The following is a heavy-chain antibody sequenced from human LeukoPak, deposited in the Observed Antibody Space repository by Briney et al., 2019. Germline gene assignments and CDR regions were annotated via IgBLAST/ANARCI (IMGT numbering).Heavy chain of an antibody. CDR2: LSHGGNT. Sequence: SETLSLTCSVSGYSISSGYYWGWIRQPPGKGLEWIGSLSHGGNTYYSPSLESRVTLSVDASRNRFSLSLSSVTAADTAVYYCARLGGVVPADYWGQGTLVTVSS. J-gene: IGHJ4*02. V-gene: IGHV4-38-2*02. CDR3: ARLGGVVPADY. D-gene: IGHD2-2*01. CDR1: GYSISSGYY.